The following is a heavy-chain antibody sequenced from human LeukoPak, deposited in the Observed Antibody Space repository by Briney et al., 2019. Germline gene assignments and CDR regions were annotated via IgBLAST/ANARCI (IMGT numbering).Heavy chain of an antibody. J-gene: IGHJ4*02. CDR1: GFTFGTHA. CDR3: AKLAGMRGWFVYYFDY. D-gene: IGHD6-19*01. CDR2: MSGPGDTS. V-gene: IGHV3-23*01. Sequence: GGSLRLSCAASGFTFGTHAMTWVRQAPGKGLEWVSGMSGPGDTSYYADSVKGRFTISRDNSNNTLFLQMNSLRVEDTAVYYCAKLAGMRGWFVYYFDYWGQGTLDTVS.